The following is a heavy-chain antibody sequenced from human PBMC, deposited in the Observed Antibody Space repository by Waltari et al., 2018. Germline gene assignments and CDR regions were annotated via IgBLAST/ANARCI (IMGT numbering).Heavy chain of an antibody. CDR2: IYHSGGT. D-gene: IGHD2-2*01. V-gene: IGHV4-30-2*01. CDR1: GGSISSGGYP. J-gene: IGHJ3*02. Sequence: QLQLQESGSGLVKPSQTLSLTCAASGGSISSGGYPWSWLRQPPGKGLEWLGYIYHSGGTYYNPSLKSRVTISVDRSKNQFSLKLSSVTAADTAVYYCARLNIVVVPAAMPLGAFDIWGQGTMVTVSS. CDR3: ARLNIVVVPAAMPLGAFDI.